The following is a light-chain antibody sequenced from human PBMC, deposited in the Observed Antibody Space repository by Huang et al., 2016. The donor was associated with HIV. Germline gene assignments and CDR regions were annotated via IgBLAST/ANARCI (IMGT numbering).Light chain of an antibody. CDR2: DVS. CDR3: QQRSNWPPLT. CDR1: QSIRSY. Sequence: EIVLTQSPATLSLSPGERATLSCRASQSIRSYLAWYQQKPGQDPRLLMYDVSNRATGIPARFIGSGSGTDFTLTISSLEPEDFAVYYCQQRSNWPPLTFGGGTKVEIK. V-gene: IGKV3-11*01. J-gene: IGKJ4*01.